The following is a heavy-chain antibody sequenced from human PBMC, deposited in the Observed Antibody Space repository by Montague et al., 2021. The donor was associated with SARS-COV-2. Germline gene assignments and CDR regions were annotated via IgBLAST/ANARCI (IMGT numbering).Heavy chain of an antibody. CDR2: IYYSGST. V-gene: IGHV4-39*01. Sequence: SETLSLTCTVSGGSISSSSYYWGWIRQPPGKGLEWIGSIYYSGSTYYXPSLKSRVTISVDTSKNQFSLKLSSVTAADTAVYYCARHASYDYSKDLYYYHYYGMDVWGQGTTVTVSS. J-gene: IGHJ6*02. CDR3: ARHASYDYSKDLYYYHYYGMDV. D-gene: IGHD4-11*01. CDR1: GGSISSSSYY.